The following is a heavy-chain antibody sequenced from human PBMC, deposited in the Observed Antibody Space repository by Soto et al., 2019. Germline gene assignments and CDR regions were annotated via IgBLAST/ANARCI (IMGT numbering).Heavy chain of an antibody. CDR1: GFTFSSYA. V-gene: IGHV3-23*01. J-gene: IGHJ4*02. CDR2: ISGSGGST. Sequence: EVQLLESGGGLVQPGGSLRLSCAASGFTFSSYAMSWVRQAPGKGLEWVSAISGSGGSTYYADSVKGRFTISRDNPKNTLYLQMNSLRSENTAVYYCAKEVSGDYEGEAFYYWGQGTLVTVSS. D-gene: IGHD4-17*01. CDR3: AKEVSGDYEGEAFYY.